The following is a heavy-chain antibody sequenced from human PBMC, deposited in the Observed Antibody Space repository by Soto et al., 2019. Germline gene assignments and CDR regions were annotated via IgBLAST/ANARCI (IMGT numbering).Heavy chain of an antibody. V-gene: IGHV2-5*02. CDR2: IYWDDDK. CDR3: IQSRCGGDCLQSYASYYYYGMDV. Sequence: QITLKESGPTLVKPTQTLTLTCTFSAFSLSTGGVGVGWIRQPPGKALEWLALIYWDDDKRYSPSLRSRLTIPKDTYKNQVALTMTNMDPLDTATYYCIQSRCGGDCLQSYASYYYYGMDVWGQGTTVTVSS. J-gene: IGHJ6*02. D-gene: IGHD2-21*02. CDR1: AFSLSTGGVG.